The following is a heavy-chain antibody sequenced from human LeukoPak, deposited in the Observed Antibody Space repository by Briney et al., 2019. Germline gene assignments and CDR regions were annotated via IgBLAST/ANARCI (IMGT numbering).Heavy chain of an antibody. CDR1: GGAISSYY. Sequence: PSETLSLTCTVSGGAISSYYWSWIRQPPGKGLEWVGYVYDSGSTNYNPSLESRVTISVDTSKNQFSLKLSSVTAADTAVYYCAGGDYGLGYWGQGTLVTVSS. D-gene: IGHD4-17*01. CDR2: VYDSGST. V-gene: IGHV4-59*12. CDR3: AGGDYGLGY. J-gene: IGHJ4*02.